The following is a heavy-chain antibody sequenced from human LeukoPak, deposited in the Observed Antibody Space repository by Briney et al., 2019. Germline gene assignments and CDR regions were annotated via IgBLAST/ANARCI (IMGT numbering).Heavy chain of an antibody. Sequence: SETLSLTCAVYGGSFSGYYWSWIRQPPGKGLEWIGEINHSGSTNYNPSLKSRATISVDTSKNQFSLKLSSVTAEDTAVYYCARGLRRGRGIAAAGAAFDYWGQGTLVPVSS. CDR1: GGSFSGYY. CDR3: ARGLRRGRGIAAAGAAFDY. CDR2: INHSGST. J-gene: IGHJ4*02. D-gene: IGHD6-13*01. V-gene: IGHV4-34*01.